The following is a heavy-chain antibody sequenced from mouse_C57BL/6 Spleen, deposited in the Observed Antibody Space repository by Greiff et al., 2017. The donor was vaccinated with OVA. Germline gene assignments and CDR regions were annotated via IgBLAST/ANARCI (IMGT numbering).Heavy chain of an antibody. D-gene: IGHD1-1*01. CDR2: ISSGGDYI. CDR3: TSYYGSSYDYAMDY. V-gene: IGHV5-9-1*02. CDR1: GFTFSSYA. J-gene: IGHJ4*01. Sequence: EVKLVESGEGLVKPGGSLKLSCAASGFTFSSYAMSWVRQTPEKRLEWVAYISSGGDYIYYADTVKGRFTISRDNARNTLYLQMSSLKSEDTAMYYCTSYYGSSYDYAMDYWGQGTSVTVSS.